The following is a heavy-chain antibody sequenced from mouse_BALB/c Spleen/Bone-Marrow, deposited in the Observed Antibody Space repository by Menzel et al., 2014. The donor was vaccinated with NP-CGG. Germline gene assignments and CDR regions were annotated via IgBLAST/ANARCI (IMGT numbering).Heavy chain of an antibody. D-gene: IGHD1-1*01. CDR2: IDPANGNT. CDR3: ANYYYGYYFDV. V-gene: IGHV14-3*02. Sequence: EVQLQQSGAELVKPGASVKLSCTASGYNIKDTYMNWVKQRPEQGLEWIGRIDPANGNTKYDPKFQGKATLTADTSSNTAFLQLICVASEDSAGYHCANYYYGYYFDVWGQGTTLTVSS. CDR1: GYNIKDTY. J-gene: IGHJ2*01.